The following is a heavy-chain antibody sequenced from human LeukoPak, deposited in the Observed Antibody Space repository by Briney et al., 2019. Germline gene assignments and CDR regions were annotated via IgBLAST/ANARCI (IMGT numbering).Heavy chain of an antibody. J-gene: IGHJ3*02. D-gene: IGHD1-7*01. Sequence: GGSLRLSCAASGFTFSSYAMHWVRQAPGKGLERVAVISYDGSNKYYADSVKGRFTISRDNSKNTLYLQMNSLRAEDTAVYYCSRGGIRYNWNFGSFDIWGQGTMVTVSS. CDR2: ISYDGSNK. V-gene: IGHV3-30-3*01. CDR3: SRGGIRYNWNFGSFDI. CDR1: GFTFSSYA.